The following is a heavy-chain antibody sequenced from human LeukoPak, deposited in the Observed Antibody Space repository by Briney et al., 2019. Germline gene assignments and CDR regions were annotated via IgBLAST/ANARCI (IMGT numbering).Heavy chain of an antibody. CDR2: ISSSSSYI. Sequence: GGSLRLSCAASGFTFSSYSMNWVRQAPGKGLERVSSISSSSSYIYYADSVKGRFTISRDNAKNSLYLQMNSLRAEDTAVYYCARDLGYDSSGYCLDYWGQGTLVTVSS. J-gene: IGHJ4*02. CDR1: GFTFSSYS. V-gene: IGHV3-21*01. D-gene: IGHD3-22*01. CDR3: ARDLGYDSSGYCLDY.